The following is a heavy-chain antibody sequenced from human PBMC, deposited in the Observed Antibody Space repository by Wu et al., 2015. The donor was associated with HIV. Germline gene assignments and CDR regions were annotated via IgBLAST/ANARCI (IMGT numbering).Heavy chain of an antibody. CDR1: GYTFTDYY. J-gene: IGHJ3*02. Sequence: QVQLLQSGAEVKKPGASVMVSCKASGYTFTDYYMYWVRQAPGQGLEWMGWINPNRGGTKYAQKFQGRVTITADESTSTVFMELSSLRSDDTAVYYCARPYSGYAYDLFDIWGQGDNGLRLF. CDR3: ARPYSGYAYDLFDI. V-gene: IGHV1-2*02. D-gene: IGHD5-12*01. CDR2: INPNRGGT.